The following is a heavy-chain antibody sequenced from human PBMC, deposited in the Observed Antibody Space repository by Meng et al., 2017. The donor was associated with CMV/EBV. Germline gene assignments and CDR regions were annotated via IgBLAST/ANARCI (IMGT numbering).Heavy chain of an antibody. CDR2: IYGGLSTT. Sequence: GESLKISCAASGFTLSSYAMSWVRRSPGKGLEWVSVIYGGLSTTYYADSVKGRFTISRDDSKNTLYLQMNSLRVEDTAVYYCAKDRSSGYYYLDYGGQGT. CDR3: AKDRSSGYYYLDY. V-gene: IGHV3-23*03. J-gene: IGHJ4*02. CDR1: GFTLSSYA. D-gene: IGHD6-19*01.